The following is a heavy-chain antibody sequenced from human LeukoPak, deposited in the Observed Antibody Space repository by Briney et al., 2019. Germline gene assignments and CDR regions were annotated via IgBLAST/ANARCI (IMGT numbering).Heavy chain of an antibody. CDR2: ISGSGGSS. CDR1: GFTFSFSA. D-gene: IGHD6-13*01. Sequence: GGSLRLSCAASGFTFSFSAMTWVRQPPGKGLEWVSPISGSGGSSYYADSVKGRFTISKDNSKNTLYLQMNSLRAEDTAVYYCAKGRGSSWFTSSYSMDVWGKGTTVTVSS. J-gene: IGHJ6*03. CDR3: AKGRGSSWFTSSYSMDV. V-gene: IGHV3-23*01.